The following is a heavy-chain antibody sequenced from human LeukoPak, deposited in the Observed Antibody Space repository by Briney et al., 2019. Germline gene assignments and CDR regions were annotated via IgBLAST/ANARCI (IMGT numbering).Heavy chain of an antibody. D-gene: IGHD3/OR15-3a*01. CDR3: VTDGGQLPYYFTY. CDR2: IKNYNRGRTA. Sequence: GGSLRLSCAASGFIFPNAWIDWVRQAPGKGLEWVGRIKNYNRGRTADYAAPVRGRFTISRDDSGNTLWLQMDSLKTDDTAVYYCVTDGGQLPYYFTYWGQGTLVTVSS. J-gene: IGHJ1*01. CDR1: GFIFPNAW. V-gene: IGHV3-15*01.